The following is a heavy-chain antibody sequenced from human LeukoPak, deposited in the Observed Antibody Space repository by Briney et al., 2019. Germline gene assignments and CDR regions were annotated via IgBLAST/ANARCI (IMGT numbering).Heavy chain of an antibody. Sequence: SETLSLTCTVSGVSISSHFWTWIRQPAGKGLEWIGRIYASGGTNYNPSLKSRVTLSVDTSKNQFSLKLNSVTAADTAVYYCAREGPIVGATTIDYWGQGTLVTVSS. CDR3: AREGPIVGATTIDY. CDR1: GVSISSHF. D-gene: IGHD1-26*01. V-gene: IGHV4-4*07. J-gene: IGHJ4*02. CDR2: IYASGGT.